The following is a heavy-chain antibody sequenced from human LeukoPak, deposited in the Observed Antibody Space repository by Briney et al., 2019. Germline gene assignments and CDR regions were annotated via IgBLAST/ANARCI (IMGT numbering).Heavy chain of an antibody. Sequence: SETLSLTCTVYGGSFSGYYWSWIRQPPGKGLEWIGEINHSGSTNYNPSLKSRVTISVDTSKNQFSLQLNSVTPEDTAVYYCARGVTLRDWAFDIWGQGTMVTVSS. D-gene: IGHD4-23*01. V-gene: IGHV4-34*01. CDR2: INHSGST. J-gene: IGHJ3*02. CDR1: GGSFSGYY. CDR3: ARGVTLRDWAFDI.